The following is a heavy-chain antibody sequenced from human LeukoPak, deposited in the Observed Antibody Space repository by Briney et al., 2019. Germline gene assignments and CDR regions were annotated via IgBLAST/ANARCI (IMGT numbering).Heavy chain of an antibody. D-gene: IGHD6-13*01. V-gene: IGHV1-69*04. J-gene: IGHJ4*02. CDR1: GGTFSNDA. CDR3: ARGADYSSTVFDY. CDR2: IIPILGIA. Sequence: ASVTVSCTASGGTFSNDAFNWVRQAPGQGLEWMGRIIPILGIANYAQSFLGRVTITADKSTSTVYMELSSLRSEDTAVYYCARGADYSSTVFDYWGQGTLVTVSS.